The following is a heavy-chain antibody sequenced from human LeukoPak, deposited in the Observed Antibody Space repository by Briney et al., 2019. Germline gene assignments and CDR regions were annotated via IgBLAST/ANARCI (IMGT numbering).Heavy chain of an antibody. D-gene: IGHD3-22*01. CDR3: ARRMSSGYFFDY. V-gene: IGHV4-59*01. Sequence: PSETLSLTCTVSGGSISSYDWSWIRQPPGKGLEWIGYIYYSGSTNYNPSLKSRVTISVDTSKNQFSLKLSSVTAADTAVYYCARRMSSGYFFDYWGQGTLVTVSS. J-gene: IGHJ4*02. CDR1: GGSISSYD. CDR2: IYYSGST.